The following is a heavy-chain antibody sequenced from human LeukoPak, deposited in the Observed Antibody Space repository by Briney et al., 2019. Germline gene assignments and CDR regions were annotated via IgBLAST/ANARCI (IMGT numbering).Heavy chain of an antibody. CDR1: GFTFTDYF. J-gene: IGHJ6*03. CDR2: ISRSGIGI. D-gene: IGHD2-2*01. Sequence: GGSLRPSCAASGFTFTDYFFTWIRQAPGKGLEWLSYISRSGIGISYADSVQGRFTISRDNAKNLLYLQMNSLRPEDTGVYYCARDSVPGATGYFYSMDVWGKGATVTVSS. V-gene: IGHV3-11*04. CDR3: ARDSVPGATGYFYSMDV.